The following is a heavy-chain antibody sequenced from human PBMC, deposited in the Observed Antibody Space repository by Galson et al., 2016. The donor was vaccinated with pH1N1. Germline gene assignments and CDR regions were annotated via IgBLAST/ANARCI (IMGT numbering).Heavy chain of an antibody. CDR1: GFTFSSHA. V-gene: IGHV3-23*01. D-gene: IGHD5-24*01. Sequence: SLRLSCAASGFTFSSHAMSWVRQAPGKGLQWVSGIGKNGGTYYIDSVRGRFTISRDNSRNTLYLQMNSLRVEDTAIYYCARDARWDLGGGGYDYWGQGTLVTVSS. CDR3: ARDARWDLGGGGYDY. J-gene: IGHJ4*02. CDR2: IGKNGGT.